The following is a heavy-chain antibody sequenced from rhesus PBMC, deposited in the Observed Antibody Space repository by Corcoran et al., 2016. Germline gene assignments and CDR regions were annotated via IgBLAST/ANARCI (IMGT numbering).Heavy chain of an antibody. CDR3: AKGGYWYFDL. CDR1: GYSFTSYW. Sequence: EVQLVQSGAEVKRPGESLKISCKTSGYSFTSYWISWVRQMPGKGLEWRGAMDPRDSDTRKGPSFKGQVTTSADKAISTTYLQWSSLKASDSATYYCAKGGYWYFDLWGPGTPITISS. J-gene: IGHJ2*01. CDR2: MDPRDSDT. V-gene: IGHV5-2*01.